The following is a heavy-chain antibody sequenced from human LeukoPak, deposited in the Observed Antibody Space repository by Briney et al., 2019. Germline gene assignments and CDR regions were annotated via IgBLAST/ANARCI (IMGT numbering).Heavy chain of an antibody. D-gene: IGHD2-21*02. CDR2: IKSKIDGGTT. CDR1: GFTFSNSW. V-gene: IGHV3-15*01. Sequence: PGGSLRLSCAASGFTFSNSWMSWVRQAPGKGLDWVGHIKSKIDGGTTDYAAPVKGRFTISRDDSKNTLYLQMNSLKTEDTAVYYCTTEAYCGGDCYSEPVDYWGQGTLVTVSS. J-gene: IGHJ4*02. CDR3: TTEAYCGGDCYSEPVDY.